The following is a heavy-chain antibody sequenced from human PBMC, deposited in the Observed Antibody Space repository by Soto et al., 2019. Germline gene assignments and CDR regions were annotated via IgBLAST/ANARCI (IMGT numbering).Heavy chain of an antibody. CDR2: MNPNSGNT. D-gene: IGHD2-2*01. V-gene: IGHV1-8*01. CDR3: ARGKVRYCSSTSCYPRLNWFDP. CDR1: GYTFTSYD. J-gene: IGHJ5*02. Sequence: GASVKVSCKASGYTFTSYDINWVRQATGQGLEWMGWMNPNSGNTGYAQKFKGRVTMTRNTSISTAYMELSSLRSEDTAVYYCARGKVRYCSSTSCYPRLNWFDPWGQGTLVTVSS.